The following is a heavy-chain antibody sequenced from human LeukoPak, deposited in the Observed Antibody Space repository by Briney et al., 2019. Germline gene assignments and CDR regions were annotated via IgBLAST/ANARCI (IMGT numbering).Heavy chain of an antibody. CDR2: ISSSGSTI. J-gene: IGHJ4*02. CDR1: GFSFSDYD. Sequence: GGSLRLSCAASGFSFSDYDMHWVRQAPGKGLEWVSYISSSGSTIYYADSVKGRFTISRDNAKNTLYLQMNSLRVEDTAVYYCAREWSGFGELPDYWGQGTLVTVSS. V-gene: IGHV3-48*04. CDR3: AREWSGFGELPDY. D-gene: IGHD3-10*01.